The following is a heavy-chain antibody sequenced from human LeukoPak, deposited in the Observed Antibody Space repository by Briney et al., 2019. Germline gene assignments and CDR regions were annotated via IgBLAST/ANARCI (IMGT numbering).Heavy chain of an antibody. V-gene: IGHV3-33*01. D-gene: IGHD6-13*01. CDR1: GFPFRTYG. Sequence: GRSLRLSCAASGFPFRTYGMHWVRHAPGKGLEWVAVIWNDGSNKYYADSVKGRFTISRDISKNTLHLQMNSLRAEDTAIYYCARGGIAAADIDYWGQGTLVTVSS. J-gene: IGHJ4*02. CDR2: IWNDGSNK. CDR3: ARGGIAAADIDY.